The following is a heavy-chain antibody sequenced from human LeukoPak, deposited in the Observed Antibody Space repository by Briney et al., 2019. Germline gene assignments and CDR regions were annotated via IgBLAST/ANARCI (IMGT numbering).Heavy chain of an antibody. CDR2: ISSSSSYI. V-gene: IGHV3-21*01. CDR1: GFTFSSYS. D-gene: IGHD1-26*01. CDR3: ARGSGNYYFDH. Sequence: GGSLRLSCAASGFTFSSYSMNWVRQAPGKGLEWVSSISSSSSYIYYADSVKGRFTISRDNAKNTLYLQMNSLRVEDTAVYYCARGSGNYYFDHWGQGTLVTVSS. J-gene: IGHJ4*02.